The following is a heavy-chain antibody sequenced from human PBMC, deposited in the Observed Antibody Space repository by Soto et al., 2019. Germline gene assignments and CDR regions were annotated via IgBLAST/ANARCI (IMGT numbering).Heavy chain of an antibody. CDR3: ASETTVPTTFDY. V-gene: IGHV4-39*01. D-gene: IGHD2-2*01. CDR1: GGSISSSSYY. Sequence: SETLSLTCTVSGGSISSSSYYWGWIRQPPGKGLEWIGSIYYSGSTYYNPSLKSRVTISVDTSKNQFSLKLSSVTAADTAVYYCASETTVPTTFDYWGQGTLVTVSS. CDR2: IYYSGST. J-gene: IGHJ4*02.